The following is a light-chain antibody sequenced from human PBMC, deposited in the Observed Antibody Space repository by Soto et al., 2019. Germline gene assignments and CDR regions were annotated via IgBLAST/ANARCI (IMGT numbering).Light chain of an antibody. Sequence: DVVLTQSPLSLPVTLGQPASISCRSSQGLVFSDGNTHLHWFQQRPGQSPRRLISRVSNRDSGVQGRFSGSGSGAYFTLKIRRVEAEVVGVYYRMQGTPLPHTVGQGTKLEI. V-gene: IGKV2-30*01. J-gene: IGKJ2*01. CDR2: RVS. CDR3: MQGTPLPHT. CDR1: QGLVFSDGNTH.